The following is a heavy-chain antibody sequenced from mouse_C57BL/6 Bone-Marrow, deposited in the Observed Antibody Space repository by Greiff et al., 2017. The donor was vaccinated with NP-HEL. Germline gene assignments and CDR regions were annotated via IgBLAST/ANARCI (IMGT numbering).Heavy chain of an antibody. V-gene: IGHV1-52*01. CDR2: IDPSDSET. J-gene: IGHJ4*01. CDR1: GYTFTSYW. CDR3: ARWVTGTRAMDY. Sequence: QVQLKQPGAELVRPGSSVKLSCKASGYTFTSYWMHWVKQRPIQGLEWIGNIDPSDSETHYNQKFKDKATLTVDKSSSTAYMQLSSLTSEDSAVYYCARWVTGTRAMDYWGQGTSVTVSS. D-gene: IGHD4-1*01.